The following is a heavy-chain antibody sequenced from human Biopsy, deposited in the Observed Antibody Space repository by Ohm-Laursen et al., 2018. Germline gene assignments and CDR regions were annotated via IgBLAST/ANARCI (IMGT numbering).Heavy chain of an antibody. D-gene: IGHD1-1*01. V-gene: IGHV1-69*13. Sequence: ASVKVSCKASGETFTNSAISWVRQAPGQGLEWMGGIIPFFRSVQYAQTFEGRLTITADESTATAYMELSSLRSDDTAVYFCARDMSLVTTFSNDALDVWGQGTMVTVSS. CDR2: IIPFFRSV. CDR1: GETFTNSA. CDR3: ARDMSLVTTFSNDALDV. J-gene: IGHJ3*01.